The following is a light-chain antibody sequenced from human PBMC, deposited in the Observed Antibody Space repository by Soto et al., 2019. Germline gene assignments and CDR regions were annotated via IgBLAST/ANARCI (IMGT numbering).Light chain of an antibody. J-gene: IGKJ5*01. V-gene: IGKV3-20*01. Sequence: EIVLTQSPGTLSLSPGGRATLSCRASQSVSRRLAWYQHRPGQSPRLLISGASMRASGVPVRFSGSGSGTVFPLTSSRLEPEDFAVYYCQHYGETPITFGLGTRLEV. CDR1: QSVSRR. CDR3: QHYGETPIT. CDR2: GAS.